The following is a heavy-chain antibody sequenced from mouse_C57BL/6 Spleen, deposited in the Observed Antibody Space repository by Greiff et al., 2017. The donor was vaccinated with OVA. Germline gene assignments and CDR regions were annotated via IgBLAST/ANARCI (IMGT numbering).Heavy chain of an antibody. D-gene: IGHD1-1*01. V-gene: IGHV1-52*01. J-gene: IGHJ1*03. CDR2: IDPSDSET. Sequence: QVQLQQPGAELVRPGSSVKLSCKASGYTFTSYWMHWVKQRPIQGLEWIGNIDPSDSETHYNQQFKDKATLTVDNSSSTAYMQLSSLTSEDSAVYYCARWNDYGSSSWYFDVWGTGTTVTVSS. CDR3: ARWNDYGSSSWYFDV. CDR1: GYTFTSYW.